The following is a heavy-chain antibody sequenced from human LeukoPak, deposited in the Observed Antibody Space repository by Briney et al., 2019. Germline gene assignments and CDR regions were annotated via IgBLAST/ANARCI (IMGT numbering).Heavy chain of an antibody. J-gene: IGHJ5*02. V-gene: IGHV1-2*02. D-gene: IGHD6-6*01. CDR2: INPNSGGT. CDR1: GGTFSSYV. Sequence: ASVKVSCKASGGTFSSYVINWVRQAPGQGLEWMGWINPNSGGTNYAQKFQGRVTMTRDTSISTAYMELSRLRSDDTAVYYCASQYSSSAYNWFDPWGQGTLVTVSS. CDR3: ASQYSSSAYNWFDP.